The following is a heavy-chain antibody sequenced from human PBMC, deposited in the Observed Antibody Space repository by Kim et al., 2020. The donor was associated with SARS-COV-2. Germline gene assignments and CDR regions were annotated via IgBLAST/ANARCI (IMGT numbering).Heavy chain of an antibody. CDR3: AKTSYYDFWSGYSDEGGY. V-gene: IGHV3-23*01. CDR2: ISGSGGST. D-gene: IGHD3-3*01. CDR1: GFTFSSYA. Sequence: GGSLRLSCAASGFTFSSYAMSWVRQAPGKGLEWVSAISGSGGSTYYADSVKGRFTISRDNSKNTLYLQMNSLRAEDTAVYYCAKTSYYDFWSGYSDEGGYWGQGTLVTVSS. J-gene: IGHJ4*02.